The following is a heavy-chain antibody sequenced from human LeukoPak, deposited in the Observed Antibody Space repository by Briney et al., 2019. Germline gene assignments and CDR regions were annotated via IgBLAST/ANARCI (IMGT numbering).Heavy chain of an antibody. V-gene: IGHV1-69*04. J-gene: IGHJ6*03. CDR1: EGTFSSYA. CDR2: IIPILGIA. Sequence: SVKVSCKASEGTFSSYAISWVRQAPGQGLEWMGRIIPILGIANYAQKFQGRVTITADKSTSTAYMELSSLRSEDTAVYYCAREECSGGSCYTLLYYYMDVWGKGTTVTVSS. D-gene: IGHD2-15*01. CDR3: AREECSGGSCYTLLYYYMDV.